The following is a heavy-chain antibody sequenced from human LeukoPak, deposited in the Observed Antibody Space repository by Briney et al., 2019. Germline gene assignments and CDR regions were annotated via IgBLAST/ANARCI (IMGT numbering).Heavy chain of an antibody. D-gene: IGHD3-10*01. V-gene: IGHV1-69*04. J-gene: IGHJ4*02. CDR2: IIPILGIA. CDR1: GGTFSSYA. CDR3: ASAYYYGSGEGTPTDY. Sequence: SVKVSCKASGGTFSSYAIRWVRQAPGQGLEWMGRIIPILGIANYAQKFQGRVTITADKSTSTAYMELSSLRSEDTAVYYCASAYYYGSGEGTPTDYWGQGTLVTVSS.